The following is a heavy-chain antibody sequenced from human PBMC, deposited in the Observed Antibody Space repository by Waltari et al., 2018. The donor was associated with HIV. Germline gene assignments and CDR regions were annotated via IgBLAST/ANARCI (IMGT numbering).Heavy chain of an antibody. J-gene: IGHJ6*02. CDR2: IKSKTDGGTT. D-gene: IGHD5-18*01. V-gene: IGHV3-15*01. Sequence: EVQLVESGGGLVKPGGSLRLSCAASGFTFSNAWMSWVRQAPGKGLEWVGRIKSKTDGGTTDYAAPVKGRFTISRDDSKNTLYLQMNSLKTEDTAVYYCTTDGGQLWLKNGMDVWGQGTTVTVSS. CDR1: GFTFSNAW. CDR3: TTDGGQLWLKNGMDV.